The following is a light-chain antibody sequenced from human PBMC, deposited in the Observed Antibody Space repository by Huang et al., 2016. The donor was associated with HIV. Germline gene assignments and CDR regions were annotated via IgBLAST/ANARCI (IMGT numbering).Light chain of an antibody. J-gene: IGKJ2*01. CDR3: RQDNGYPYT. CDR2: AAS. V-gene: IGKV1-6*01. CDR1: HGIGDD. Sequence: AIQMTQSPSSLSACVGDRVTITCRASHGIGDDLGWYQQKPGKAPKLLIYAASSFQNGVPPRLSGSGSGTECTLTISSLQPEDSATYECRQDNGYPYTFGQGTKLDIK.